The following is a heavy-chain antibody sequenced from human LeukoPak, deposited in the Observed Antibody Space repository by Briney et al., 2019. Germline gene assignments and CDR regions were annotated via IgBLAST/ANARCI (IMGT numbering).Heavy chain of an antibody. CDR3: ARLIVVVIMSAQEAFDI. CDR2: IYYSGST. D-gene: IGHD3-22*01. CDR1: GASIRDYY. V-gene: IGHV4-39*07. Sequence: PSETLSLTCTVSGASIRDYYWGWIRQPPGKGLEWIGSIYYSGSTYYNPSLKSRVTISVDTSKNQFSLKLSSVTAADTAVYYCARLIVVVIMSAQEAFDIWGQGTMVTVSS. J-gene: IGHJ3*02.